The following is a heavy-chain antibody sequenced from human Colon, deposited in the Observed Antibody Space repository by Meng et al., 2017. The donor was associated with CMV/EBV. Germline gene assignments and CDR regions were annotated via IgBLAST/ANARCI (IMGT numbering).Heavy chain of an antibody. D-gene: IGHD5-24*01. Sequence: SGFTFRVYSLNLVRQAPGKGPGWVSFISSSGSSISYADSVKGRFTISRDNTKNLLYLEMNSLRGEDTAVYYCARDRAVEMGILVLEEWGQGTLVTVSS. CDR3: ARDRAVEMGILVLEE. V-gene: IGHV3-21*06. CDR1: GFTFRVYS. J-gene: IGHJ4*02. CDR2: ISSSGSSI.